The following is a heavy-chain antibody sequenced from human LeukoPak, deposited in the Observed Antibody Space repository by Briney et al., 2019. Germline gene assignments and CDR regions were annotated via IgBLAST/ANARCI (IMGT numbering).Heavy chain of an antibody. D-gene: IGHD3-22*01. CDR3: ARVQNYYDSSGYYYYFDY. Sequence: PSETLSLTCTVSGGSISSYYWSWIRQPPGKGLEWIGYIYYSGSTNYNPSLKSRVTISVDTSKNQFSLKLGSVTAADTAVYYCARVQNYYDSSGYYYYFDYWGQGTLVTVSS. CDR1: GGSISSYY. V-gene: IGHV4-59*01. J-gene: IGHJ4*02. CDR2: IYYSGST.